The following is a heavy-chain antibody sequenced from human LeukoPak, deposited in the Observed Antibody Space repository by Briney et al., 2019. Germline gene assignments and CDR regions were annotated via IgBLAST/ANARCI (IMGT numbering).Heavy chain of an antibody. Sequence: SETLSLTCAVYGGSFSGYYWSWIRQPPGKGLEWIGEINHSGSTNYNPSLKSRVTISVDTSKNQFSLKLSSVTAADTAVYYCASPLGATTTYDAFDIWGQGTMVTVSS. CDR3: ASPLGATTTYDAFDI. CDR2: INHSGST. V-gene: IGHV4-34*01. D-gene: IGHD5-12*01. J-gene: IGHJ3*02. CDR1: GGSFSGYY.